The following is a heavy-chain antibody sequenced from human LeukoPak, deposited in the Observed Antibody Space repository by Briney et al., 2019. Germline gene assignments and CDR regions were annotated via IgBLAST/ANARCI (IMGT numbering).Heavy chain of an antibody. CDR2: IYYSGNT. J-gene: IGHJ4*02. D-gene: IGHD1-1*01. V-gene: IGHV4-59*01. Sequence: PSETLSLTCTVSGGSINSYYWSWIRQSPGKGLEWIGYIYYSGNTNYNPSLKSRVTISVDTSKNQFSLKLSSVTAADTAVYYCARVGTTGTTGDYWGQGTLVTVSS. CDR1: GGSINSYY. CDR3: ARVGTTGTTGDY.